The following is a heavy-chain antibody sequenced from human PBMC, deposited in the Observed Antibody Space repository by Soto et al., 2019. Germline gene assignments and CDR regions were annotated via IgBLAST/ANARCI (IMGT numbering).Heavy chain of an antibody. V-gene: IGHV1-18*01. CDR3: ARRDGSGSLNFFDP. J-gene: IGHJ5*02. CDR1: GYTFTSYG. D-gene: IGHD3-10*01. CDR2: MSAYNGNT. Sequence: QVQLVQSGAEVKKPGASVKVSCKASGYTFTSYGISWVRQAPGQGLEWMGWMSAYNGNTKYAQKLQGRVTMMTNTSTSTSYMELRSLISDETAVYYCARRDGSGSLNFFDPWGQGTLVTLSS.